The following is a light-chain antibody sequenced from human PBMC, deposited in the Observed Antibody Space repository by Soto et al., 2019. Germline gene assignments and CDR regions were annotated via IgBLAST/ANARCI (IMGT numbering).Light chain of an antibody. CDR2: GAS. V-gene: IGKV3-20*01. Sequence: EIVLTQSPGTLSLSPGEKATLPCRASQSNSSSYLAWYQQKPGQAPRLLIYGASSRATGIPDRFSGSGSGTDFTLTISRLEPEDFAVYYCQQYGSSLLTFGGGTQVEIK. CDR3: QQYGSSLLT. J-gene: IGKJ4*01. CDR1: QSNSSSY.